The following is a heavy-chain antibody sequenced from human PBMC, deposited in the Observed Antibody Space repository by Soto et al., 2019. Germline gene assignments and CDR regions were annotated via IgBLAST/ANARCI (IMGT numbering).Heavy chain of an antibody. Sequence: EVQLVESGGGLVQPGGSLRLSCAASGFTFSSYAMHWVRQAPGKGLEYVSTISRNGGSTYYANSVKGRFTISRDNSKNTLYLQMGSLRAVDMAVCYCAREGGSYYFDYWGQGTLVTVPS. CDR3: AREGGSYYFDY. CDR2: ISRNGGST. D-gene: IGHD3-16*01. J-gene: IGHJ4*02. CDR1: GFTFSSYA. V-gene: IGHV3-64*01.